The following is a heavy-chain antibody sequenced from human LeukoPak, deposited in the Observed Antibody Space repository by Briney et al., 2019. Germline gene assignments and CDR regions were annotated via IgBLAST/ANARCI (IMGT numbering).Heavy chain of an antibody. CDR3: ARDLRGGFSSGGADY. V-gene: IGHV3-48*01. D-gene: IGHD3-10*01. CDR1: GFTFSSYS. J-gene: IGHJ4*02. Sequence: PGGSLRLSCAASGFTFSSYSMNWVRQAPGQGLEWISYISSGGSTMYYAESVKGRFTVSRDNAENSLFLQVSSPRAEDTAVYYFARDLRGGFSSGGADYWGQGVLVTVSS. CDR2: ISSGGSTM.